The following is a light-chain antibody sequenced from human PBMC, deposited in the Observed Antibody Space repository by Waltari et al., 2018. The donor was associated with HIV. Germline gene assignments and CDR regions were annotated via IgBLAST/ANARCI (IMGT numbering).Light chain of an antibody. CDR3: QQYYSLPPT. CDR2: WAS. J-gene: IGKJ4*01. CDR1: RNILYNSDNKNY. Sequence: DIIMTQSPDSLAVSLGERVTINCKSSRNILYNSDNKNYLAWYQQKAGQAPRVLISWASTRPVGVPSSIRTFGVPEQFSGSGSGTNFSLTISSLQEDDVAVYYCQQYYSLPPTFGGGTRVERK. V-gene: IGKV4-1*01.